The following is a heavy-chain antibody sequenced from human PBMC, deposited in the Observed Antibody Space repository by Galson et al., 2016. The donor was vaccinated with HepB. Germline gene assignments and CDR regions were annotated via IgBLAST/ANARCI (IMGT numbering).Heavy chain of an antibody. J-gene: IGHJ4*02. CDR3: ARESGHQLTLGY. V-gene: IGHV1-46*01. D-gene: IGHD3-3*01. Sequence: SVKVSCKASGYTFTSYYLHWVRQAPGQGLEWMGTIIPGGDSRTDVQKFQGRLTMTTDTPTGTVYMELSSLRSEDTAVYYCARESGHQLTLGYWGQGTPVIVSS. CDR1: GYTFTSYY. CDR2: IIPGGDSR.